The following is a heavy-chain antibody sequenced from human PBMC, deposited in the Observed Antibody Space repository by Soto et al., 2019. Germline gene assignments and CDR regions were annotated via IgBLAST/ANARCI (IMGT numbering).Heavy chain of an antibody. J-gene: IGHJ6*02. CDR2: IYYSGST. V-gene: IGHV4-61*01. D-gene: IGHD3-3*01. CDR3: ARAAYYDFWSGYYADYYGMDV. CDR1: GGSISSGSYY. Sequence: SETLSLTCAVAGGSISSGSYYWSWIRQPPGKGLEWIGYIYYSGSTHYNPSLKSRVTISVDTSKNQFSLKLSSVTAADTAVYYCARAAYYDFWSGYYADYYGMDVWGQGTTVTVSS.